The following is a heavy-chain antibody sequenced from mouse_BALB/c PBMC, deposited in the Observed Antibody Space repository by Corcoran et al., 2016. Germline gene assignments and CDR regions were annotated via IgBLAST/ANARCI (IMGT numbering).Heavy chain of an antibody. Sequence: EVQLQQSGPELVKPGASVKMSCKASGYTFTSYVMHWVKQKPGQGLEWIGYINPYNDGTKYNEKFKGKATLTSDKSSNTAYMELSSLTSEYSAVYYCARLYPGIAMDYWGQGTSVTVSS. CDR3: ARLYPGIAMDY. CDR2: INPYNDGT. CDR1: GYTFTSYV. V-gene: IGHV1S136*01. J-gene: IGHJ4*01.